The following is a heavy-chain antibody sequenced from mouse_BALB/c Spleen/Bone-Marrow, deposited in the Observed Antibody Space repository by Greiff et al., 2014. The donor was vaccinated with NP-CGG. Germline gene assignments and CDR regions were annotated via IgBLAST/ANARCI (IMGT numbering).Heavy chain of an antibody. V-gene: IGHV14-3*02. CDR3: AGASYYAMDY. Sequence: DVKLQESGAELVKPGASVKLSCTASGFNIKDTYMHWVKQRPEQGLERIGRIDPANGNTKYDPKFQGKATITADTSSNTAYLQLSRLTSEDTALYYCAGASYYAMDYWGQGTSVTVSS. J-gene: IGHJ4*01. CDR2: IDPANGNT. CDR1: GFNIKDTY.